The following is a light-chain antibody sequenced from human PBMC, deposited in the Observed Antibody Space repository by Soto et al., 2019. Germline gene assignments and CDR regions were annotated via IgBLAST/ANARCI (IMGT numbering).Light chain of an antibody. V-gene: IGKV3D-15*01. CDR1: QSVSSN. CDR3: QQYNNWPRT. J-gene: IGKJ4*01. CDR2: GAS. Sequence: EIVMTQSPATLSVSPGERATLSCRASQSVSSNLAWYQQKPSQAPRLLIYGASTRATGIPARFSGSGSGTEFTLTISSLQSEDFAVYYCQQYNNWPRTFGGGTKVEIK.